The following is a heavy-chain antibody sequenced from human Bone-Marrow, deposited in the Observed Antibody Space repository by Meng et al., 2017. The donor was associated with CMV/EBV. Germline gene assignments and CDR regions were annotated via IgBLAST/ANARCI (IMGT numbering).Heavy chain of an antibody. CDR1: GFTFSSYS. Sequence: GESLKISCAASGFTFSSYSMNWVRQAPGKGLEWVSSISSSSSYIYYADSVKGRFTISRDNSKNTLDLQMNSLRAEDTAVYYCAKGGGYCSSTSCYSSRDYYGMDVWGQGPTVTVS. CDR3: AKGGGYCSSTSCYSSRDYYGMDV. V-gene: IGHV3-21*01. J-gene: IGHJ6*02. D-gene: IGHD2-2*01. CDR2: ISSSSSYI.